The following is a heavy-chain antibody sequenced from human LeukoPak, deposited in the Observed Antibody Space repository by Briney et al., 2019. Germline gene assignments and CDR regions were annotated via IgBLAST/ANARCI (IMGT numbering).Heavy chain of an antibody. CDR1: GFTFTTYW. CDR2: IKQDGSEQ. D-gene: IGHD3-16*01. CDR3: AKARFGGPPWDS. V-gene: IGHV3-7*01. Sequence: PGGSLRLSCAASGFTFTTYWMGWVRQAPGKGLEWVANIKQDGSEQYYVDSVKGRFTISRDNSKNTLYLQMNSLRAEDTAVYYCAKARFGGPPWDSWGQGTLVTVSS. J-gene: IGHJ5*01.